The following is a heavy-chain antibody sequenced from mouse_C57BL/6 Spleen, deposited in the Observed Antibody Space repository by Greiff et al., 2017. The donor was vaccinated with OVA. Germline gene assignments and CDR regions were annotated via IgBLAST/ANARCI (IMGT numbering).Heavy chain of an antibody. CDR1: GFNITDYY. V-gene: IGHV14-2*01. Sequence: VQLQQSGAELVKPGASVKLSCTASGFNITDYYMHWVKQRTEQGLEWIGRIAPEDGENKYGPKFQGKATITAETSSNNAYLQLSSLTSEDTAVYYCAREGYYGSSSFAYWGQGTLVTVAA. CDR3: AREGYYGSSSFAY. CDR2: IAPEDGEN. J-gene: IGHJ3*01. D-gene: IGHD1-1*01.